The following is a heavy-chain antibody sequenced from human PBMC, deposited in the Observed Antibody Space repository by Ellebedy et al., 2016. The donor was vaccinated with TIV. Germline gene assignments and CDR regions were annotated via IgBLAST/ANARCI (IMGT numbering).Heavy chain of an antibody. CDR3: ARLHDSPPTGNWFDP. Sequence: GESLKISXKGSGYSFTSYWIGWVRQMPGKGLEWMGIIYPGDSDTRYSPSFQGQVTISADKSISTAYLQWSSLKASDTAMYYCARLHDSPPTGNWFDPWGQGTLVTVSS. CDR1: GYSFTSYW. V-gene: IGHV5-51*01. CDR2: IYPGDSDT. J-gene: IGHJ5*02. D-gene: IGHD3-9*01.